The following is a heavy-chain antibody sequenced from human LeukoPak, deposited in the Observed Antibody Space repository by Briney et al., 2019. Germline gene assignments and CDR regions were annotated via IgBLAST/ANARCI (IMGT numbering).Heavy chain of an antibody. J-gene: IGHJ6*03. CDR1: GFTFSSYA. CDR2: ISYDGSNK. Sequence: GGSLRLSCAASGFTFSSYAMHWVRQAPGKGLERVAVISYDGSNKYYADSVKGRFTISRDNSKNTLYLQMNSLRAEDTAVYYCAREGSGYYYYYYMDVWGKGTTVTVSS. D-gene: IGHD2-15*01. CDR3: AREGSGYYYYYYMDV. V-gene: IGHV3-30*04.